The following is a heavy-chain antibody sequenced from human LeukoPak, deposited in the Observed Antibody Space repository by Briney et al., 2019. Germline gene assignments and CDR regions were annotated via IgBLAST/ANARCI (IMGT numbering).Heavy chain of an antibody. CDR2: IYHSGST. CDR1: DGSISSGGYS. Sequence: SQTLSLTCAVSDGSISSGGYSWSWIRQPPGKGLEWIGYIYHSGSTYYNPSLKSRVTISVDRSKNQFSLKLSSVTAADTAVYYCARVSVPAAMVDYWGQGTLVTVSS. J-gene: IGHJ4*02. D-gene: IGHD2-2*01. V-gene: IGHV4-30-2*01. CDR3: ARVSVPAAMVDY.